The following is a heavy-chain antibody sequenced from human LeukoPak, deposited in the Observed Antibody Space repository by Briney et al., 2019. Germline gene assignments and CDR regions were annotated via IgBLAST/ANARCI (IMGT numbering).Heavy chain of an antibody. CDR3: ARDRRDGYNLYYFDL. D-gene: IGHD5-24*01. J-gene: IGHJ4*02. Sequence: SQTLSLTCTVSGGSIYSGSYYWSWIRQPAGKGLEWIGRIYTSGSTNYNPSLKSRVTISVDTSKNQFSLKLSSVTAADTAVYYCARDRRDGYNLYYFDLWGQGTLVTVTS. CDR2: IYTSGST. V-gene: IGHV4-61*02. CDR1: GGSIYSGSYY.